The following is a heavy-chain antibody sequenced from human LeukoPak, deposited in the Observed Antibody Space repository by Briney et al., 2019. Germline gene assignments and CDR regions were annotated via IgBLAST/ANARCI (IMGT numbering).Heavy chain of an antibody. CDR1: GYTFTSYY. CDR3: ARGDSSGFLDY. V-gene: IGHV1-46*01. Sequence: ASVRVSCKASGYTFTSYYMHWVRQAPGQGLEWMGIINPSGGSTSYAQKFQGRVTMTRDTSSSTVYMELSSLRSEDTALYYGARGDSSGFLDYWGQGTLVTVSS. CDR2: INPSGGST. J-gene: IGHJ4*02. D-gene: IGHD6-19*01.